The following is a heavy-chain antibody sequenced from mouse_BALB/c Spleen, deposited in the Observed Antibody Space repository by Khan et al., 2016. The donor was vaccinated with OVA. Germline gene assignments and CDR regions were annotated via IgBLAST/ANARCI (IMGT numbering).Heavy chain of an antibody. J-gene: IGHJ4*01. CDR1: GFSLTDYA. Sequence: QVQLKESGPGLVAPSQSLYITCTVSGFSLTDYAISWIRQPPGKGLEWLGVIWVSGSKYYNSVLKPRLIISTANSNSKVFIKINSLPTADTAMYFCARDPPYYSMDYWGQGTLVTVSS. CDR2: IWVSGSK. V-gene: IGHV2-6-5*01. CDR3: ARDPPYYSMDY.